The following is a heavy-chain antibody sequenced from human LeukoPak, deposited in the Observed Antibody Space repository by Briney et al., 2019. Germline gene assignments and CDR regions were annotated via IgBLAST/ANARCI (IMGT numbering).Heavy chain of an antibody. CDR1: RYTFTSYG. D-gene: IGHD5-12*01. Sequence: GASVTVSCQDSRYTFTSYGISWVRQAPGPGREGMGWISAYNGNTNYAQKLQVRVTMTTDTSTSTAYMELRSLRSADTAVYYCARENSGYDWADSYYYGMDVWGQGTTVTVSS. J-gene: IGHJ6*02. CDR2: ISAYNGNT. CDR3: ARENSGYDWADSYYYGMDV. V-gene: IGHV1-18*01.